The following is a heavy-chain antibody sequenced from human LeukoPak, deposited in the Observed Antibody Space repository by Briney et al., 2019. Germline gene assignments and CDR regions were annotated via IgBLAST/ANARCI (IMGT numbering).Heavy chain of an antibody. V-gene: IGHV4-31*03. Sequence: PSQTLSLTCTVSGASVSSGRYSWSWIRQHPGKGLEWIAYIVDSEKIYYNPSIKSRLILSLATSENQFSLNLSSMTAADTAVYFCASGYGSGWFDAWGQGTLVAVSS. CDR1: GASVSSGRYS. CDR3: ASGYGSGWFDA. J-gene: IGHJ5*02. D-gene: IGHD5-18*01. CDR2: IVDSEKI.